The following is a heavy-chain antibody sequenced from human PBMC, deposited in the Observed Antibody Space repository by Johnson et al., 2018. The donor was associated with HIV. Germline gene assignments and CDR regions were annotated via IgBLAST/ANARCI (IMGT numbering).Heavy chain of an antibody. J-gene: IGHJ3*02. CDR2: ISGSGGST. V-gene: IGHV3-23*04. D-gene: IGHD3/OR15-3a*01. CDR3: AKDKFMFLDNPVDAFDI. CDR1: GFTLSNHW. Sequence: VQLVESGGGLVQPGGSLRLSCAASGFTLSNHWMSWVRQAPGKGLEWVSAISGSGGSTHYADSVRGRFTISRDNSKNTLYLQMNSLRAEHTALYYCAKDKFMFLDNPVDAFDIWGQGTMVTVSS.